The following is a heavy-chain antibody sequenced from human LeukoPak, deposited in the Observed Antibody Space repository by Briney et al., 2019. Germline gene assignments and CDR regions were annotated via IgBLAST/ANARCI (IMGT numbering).Heavy chain of an antibody. CDR1: GFTFSSYS. CDR2: ISSSSSYI. J-gene: IGHJ3*02. V-gene: IGHV3-21*01. D-gene: IGHD6-19*01. Sequence: GGSLRLSCAASGFTFSSYSMNWVRQAPGKGLEWVSSISSSSSYIYYADSVKGRFTISRDNAENTLYLQMNGLRAEDTAVYYCARASSGWSHDAFDIWGQGTMVTVSS. CDR3: ARASSGWSHDAFDI.